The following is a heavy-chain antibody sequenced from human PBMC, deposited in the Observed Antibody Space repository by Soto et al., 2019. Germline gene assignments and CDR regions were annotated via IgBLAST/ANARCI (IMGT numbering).Heavy chain of an antibody. D-gene: IGHD1-26*01. CDR3: ARVPVSGSYPFDY. CDR1: GFTFSSYS. Sequence: GGSLRLSCAASGFTFSSYSMNWVRQAPGKGLEWVSSISSSSSYIYYADSVKGRFTISRDNAKNSLYLQMNSLRAEDTAVYYCARVPVSGSYPFDYWGQGTLVTVSS. V-gene: IGHV3-21*01. J-gene: IGHJ4*02. CDR2: ISSSSSYI.